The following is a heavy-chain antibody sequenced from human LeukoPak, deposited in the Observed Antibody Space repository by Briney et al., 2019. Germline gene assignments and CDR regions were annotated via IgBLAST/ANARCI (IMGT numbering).Heavy chain of an antibody. D-gene: IGHD3-10*01. CDR3: ARDRRTGYYGSGSYYNQREFDP. Sequence: SETLSLTCTVSGYSISSGYYWGWIRQPPGKGLEWIGSIYHSGSTYYNPSLKSRVTISVDTSKNQFSLKLSSVTAPDTGVYYCARDRRTGYYGSGSYYNQREFDPWGQGTLVTVSS. CDR1: GYSISSGYY. V-gene: IGHV4-38-2*02. J-gene: IGHJ5*02. CDR2: IYHSGST.